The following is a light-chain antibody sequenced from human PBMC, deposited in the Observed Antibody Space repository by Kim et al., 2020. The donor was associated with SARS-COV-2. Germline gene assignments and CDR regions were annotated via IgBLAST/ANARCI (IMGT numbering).Light chain of an antibody. CDR2: DVS. CDR1: SSDVGGYNY. Sequence: SITIYCTGTSSDVGGYNYVSWYQQHPGKAPKLMIYDVSNRPSGVSNRFSGSKSGNTASLTISGLQAEDEADYYCSSYTSSSSFYVFGTGTKVTVL. V-gene: IGLV2-14*03. J-gene: IGLJ1*01. CDR3: SSYTSSSSFYV.